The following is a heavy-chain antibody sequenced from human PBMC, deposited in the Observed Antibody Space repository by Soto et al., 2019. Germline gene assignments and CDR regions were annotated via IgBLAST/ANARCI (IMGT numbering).Heavy chain of an antibody. CDR1: GGSISSGGYY. Sequence: SETLSLTCTVSGGSISSGGYYWSWIRQHPGKGLEWIGYIYYSGSTYYNPSLKSRVTISVDTSKNQFSLKLSSVTAADTAVYYCASLAVDTAMVPIVWGQGTLVTVSS. CDR2: IYYSGST. D-gene: IGHD5-18*01. V-gene: IGHV4-31*03. J-gene: IGHJ4*02. CDR3: ASLAVDTAMVPIV.